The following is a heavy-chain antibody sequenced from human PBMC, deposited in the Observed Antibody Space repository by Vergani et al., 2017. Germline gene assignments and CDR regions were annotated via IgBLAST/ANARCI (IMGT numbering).Heavy chain of an antibody. CDR1: GFTFDTYT. CDR2: ISSGGGGI. D-gene: IGHD4-11*01. J-gene: IGHJ1*01. V-gene: IGHV3-23*01. CDR3: PSAWGVCYLHDEYSDE. Sequence: EVQLLESGGGLVQPGGSRRLSCAGAGFTFDTYTMAYVRQAPGKGLEWVATISSGGGGIFYADSVKGRFTSSRDNSKNTLFLQMNSLKDEATAVYYFPSAWGVCYLHDEYSDEWGRGTMVSVSS.